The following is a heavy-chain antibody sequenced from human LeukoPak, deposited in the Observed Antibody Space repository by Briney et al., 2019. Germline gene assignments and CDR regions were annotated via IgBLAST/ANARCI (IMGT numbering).Heavy chain of an antibody. Sequence: GGSLRLSCAASGFTFSSYAMSWVRQAPGKGLEWVSAISGSGGSTYYADSVKGRFTISRDNSKNTLYLQMNSLRAEDTAVYYCAKTDFWSGYPYYYYYYGMDVWGQGTTVTASS. D-gene: IGHD3-3*01. J-gene: IGHJ6*02. CDR1: GFTFSSYA. CDR3: AKTDFWSGYPYYYYYYGMDV. CDR2: ISGSGGST. V-gene: IGHV3-23*01.